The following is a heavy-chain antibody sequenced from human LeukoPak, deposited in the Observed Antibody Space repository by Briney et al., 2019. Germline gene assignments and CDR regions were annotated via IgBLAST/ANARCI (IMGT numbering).Heavy chain of an antibody. V-gene: IGHV3-11*01. CDR3: ARDLSGIQLWLTGGAFDI. Sequence: PGGSLRLPCAASGFTFSDYYMSWIRQAPGKGLEWVSYISSSGSTIYYADSVKGRFTISRDNAKNSLYLQMNSLRAEDTAVYYCARDLSGIQLWLTGGAFDIWGQGTMVTVSS. CDR1: GFTFSDYY. D-gene: IGHD5-18*01. CDR2: ISSSGSTI. J-gene: IGHJ3*02.